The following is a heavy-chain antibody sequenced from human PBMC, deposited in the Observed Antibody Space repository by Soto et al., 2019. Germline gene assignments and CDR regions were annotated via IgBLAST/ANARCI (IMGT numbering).Heavy chain of an antibody. CDR3: ARVEVTTVTTTKYYYYGMDV. CDR1: GYTFTSYG. J-gene: IGHJ6*02. V-gene: IGHV1-18*01. Sequence: ASVKVSCKASGYTFTSYGISWVRQAPGQGLEWMGWISAYNGNTNYAQKLQGRVTMTIDTSTSKAYMELRSLRSDDTAVYYCARVEVTTVTTTKYYYYGMDVWGQGTTVTVSS. CDR2: ISAYNGNT. D-gene: IGHD4-4*01.